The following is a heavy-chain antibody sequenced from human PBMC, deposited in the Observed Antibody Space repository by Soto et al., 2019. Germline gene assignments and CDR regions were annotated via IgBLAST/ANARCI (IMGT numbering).Heavy chain of an antibody. CDR2: IHYSGTS. Sequence: LTCSVSGDSISSSSQYWGWIRQPPGKGLEWIGSIHYSGTSYYNPSLKSRVTIFVDTSKNQLSLKLSSVTAADTAVYYCARHWIAGSSIPWGQGTLVTVSS. J-gene: IGHJ5*02. D-gene: IGHD2-21*01. CDR3: ARHWIAGSSIP. CDR1: GDSISSSSQY. V-gene: IGHV4-39*01.